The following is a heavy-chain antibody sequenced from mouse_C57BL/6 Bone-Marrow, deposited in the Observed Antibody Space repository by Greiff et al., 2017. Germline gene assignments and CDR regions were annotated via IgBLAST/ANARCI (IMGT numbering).Heavy chain of an antibody. J-gene: IGHJ1*03. V-gene: IGHV1-85*01. D-gene: IGHD1-1*01. CDR3: ARSITTVVATRYFDV. CDR1: GYTFTSYD. Sequence: VQLQQSGPELVKPGASVKLSCKASGYTFTSYDINWVKQRPGQGLEWIGWIYPRDGSTKYNEKFKGKATLTVDTSSSTAYMELHSLTSEDSAVYFCARSITTVVATRYFDVWGTGTTVTVSS. CDR2: IYPRDGST.